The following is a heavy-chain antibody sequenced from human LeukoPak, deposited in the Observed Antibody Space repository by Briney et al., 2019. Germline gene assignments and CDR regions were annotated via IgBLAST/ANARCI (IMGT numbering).Heavy chain of an antibody. Sequence: PGGSLRLSCAASGFTFSSYEMHWVRQAPGKGLEWVSVIYSGGSTYYADSVKGRFTISRHNSKNTLYLQMNSLRAEDTAVYYCARGGSTLWDAFDIWGQGTMVTVSS. V-gene: IGHV3-53*04. CDR3: ARGGSTLWDAFDI. D-gene: IGHD3-16*01. J-gene: IGHJ3*02. CDR1: GFTFSSYE. CDR2: IYSGGST.